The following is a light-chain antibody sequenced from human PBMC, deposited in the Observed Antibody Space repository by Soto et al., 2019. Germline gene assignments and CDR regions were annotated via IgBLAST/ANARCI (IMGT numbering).Light chain of an antibody. V-gene: IGKV3-20*01. J-gene: IGKJ2*01. Sequence: EIVLTQSPGTLSLSPGERATLSCRASQSVSSSDLAWYQQKPGQAPRLLIYGASSRATGIPDRFSGSGSGTHFTLTISRLEPEDFAVYYCQQYGSSPSMYTFGQGTKLEIK. CDR3: QQYGSSPSMYT. CDR2: GAS. CDR1: QSVSSSD.